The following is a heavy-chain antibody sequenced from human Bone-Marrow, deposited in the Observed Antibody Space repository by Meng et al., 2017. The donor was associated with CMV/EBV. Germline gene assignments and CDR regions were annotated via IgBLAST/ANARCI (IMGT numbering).Heavy chain of an antibody. J-gene: IGHJ6*02. D-gene: IGHD5-24*01. V-gene: IGHV1-18*04. CDR3: AGVLLEMATLKLYYYYYGMDV. CDR1: GYTFTDYG. Sequence: ASVKDSCKASGYTFTDYGFSWVRQAPGQRLEWMAWISAYNGNTKYAQKFQGRVTMTTDTSTRTAYMELRSLRSEDTAVYYCAGVLLEMATLKLYYYYYGMDVWGQGNTVTVSS. CDR2: ISAYNGNT.